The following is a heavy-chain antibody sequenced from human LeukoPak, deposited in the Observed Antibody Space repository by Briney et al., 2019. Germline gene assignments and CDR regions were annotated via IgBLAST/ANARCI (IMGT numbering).Heavy chain of an antibody. CDR2: INPNSGGT. Sequence: ASVKVSCKASGYTFTGYYMHWVRQAPGQGLEWMGRINPNSGGTNYAQKFQGRVTMTRDTSISTAYMELSRLRSDDTAVYYCAKYHSAPGYSSGHGHWGQGTLVTVSS. CDR3: AKYHSAPGYSSGHGH. J-gene: IGHJ4*02. V-gene: IGHV1-2*06. CDR1: GYTFTGYY. D-gene: IGHD6-19*01.